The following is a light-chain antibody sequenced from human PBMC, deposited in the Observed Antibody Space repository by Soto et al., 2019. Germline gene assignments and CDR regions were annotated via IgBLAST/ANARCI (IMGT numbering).Light chain of an antibody. CDR2: AAT. Sequence: DIQMPQSPSSLSASVGDRVTITCRASQSIGSCLYWFQQKPGKAPQLLIYAATSLQSGVPSRFSGSGSGTDFTLTISSLQPQDFATYYCQESYSVPFLSFGPGTKVNIK. CDR1: QSIGSC. J-gene: IGKJ3*01. CDR3: QESYSVPFLS. V-gene: IGKV1-39*01.